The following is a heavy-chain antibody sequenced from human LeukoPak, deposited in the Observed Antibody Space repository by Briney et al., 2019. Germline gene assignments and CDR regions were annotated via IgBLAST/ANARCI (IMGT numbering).Heavy chain of an antibody. CDR3: ARDLGYCTNGVCHTRFDY. D-gene: IGHD2-8*01. J-gene: IGHJ4*02. CDR2: ISSSSSTI. V-gene: IGHV3-48*01. Sequence: GGSLRLSCAASGFTFSSYSMNWVRQAPGKGLEWVSYISSSSSTIYYADSVKGRFTISRDNAKNSLYLQMNSLRAEDTAVYYCARDLGYCTNGVCHTRFDYWGQGTLVTVSS. CDR1: GFTFSSYS.